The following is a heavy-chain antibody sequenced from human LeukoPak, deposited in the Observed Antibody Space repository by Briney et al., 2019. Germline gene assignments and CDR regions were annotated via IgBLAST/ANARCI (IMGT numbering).Heavy chain of an antibody. D-gene: IGHD3-3*01. V-gene: IGHV1-18*01. CDR1: GYTFTSYG. CDR3: ARDRVRGTYYDFWSGQRFFDY. J-gene: IGHJ4*02. Sequence: GASVKVSCKASGYTFTSYGISWVRQAPGQGLEWMGWISAYNGNTNYAQKLQGRVTMTTDTSTSTAYMELRSLRSDDTAVYYCARDRVRGTYYDFWSGQRFFDYWGQGTLVTVSS. CDR2: ISAYNGNT.